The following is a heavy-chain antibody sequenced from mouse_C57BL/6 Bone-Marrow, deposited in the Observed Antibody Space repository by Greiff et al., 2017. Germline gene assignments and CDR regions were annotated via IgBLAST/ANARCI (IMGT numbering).Heavy chain of an antibody. CDR1: GFTFTDYY. CDR2: IRNKANGYTT. V-gene: IGHV7-3*01. Sequence: EVMLVESGGGLVQPGGSLSLSCAASGFTFTDYYMSWVRQPPGKALEWLGFIRNKANGYTTEYSASVKGRFTISRDNSQSILYLQMNALRAEDSATYYCARSPCGNDRVYAMDYWGQGTSVTVSS. J-gene: IGHJ4*01. CDR3: ARSPCGNDRVYAMDY. D-gene: IGHD2-2*01.